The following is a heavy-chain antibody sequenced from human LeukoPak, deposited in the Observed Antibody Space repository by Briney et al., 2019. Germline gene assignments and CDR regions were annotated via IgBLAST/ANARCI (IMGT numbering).Heavy chain of an antibody. Sequence: PGGSLRLSCAASGFTFSNYGMHWVRQAPGKGLEWVAFIRYDGSNKYYADSVKGRFTISRDNSKNTLYLQMNSLRAEDTAVYYCAKDHQQLSPFDYWGQGTLVTVSS. D-gene: IGHD6-13*01. CDR3: AKDHQQLSPFDY. V-gene: IGHV3-30*02. J-gene: IGHJ4*02. CDR2: IRYDGSNK. CDR1: GFTFSNYG.